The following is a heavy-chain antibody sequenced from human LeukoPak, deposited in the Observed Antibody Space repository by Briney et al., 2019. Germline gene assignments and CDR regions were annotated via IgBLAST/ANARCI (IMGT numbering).Heavy chain of an antibody. D-gene: IGHD5-18*01. CDR1: GYTFTGYY. Sequence: ASVKVSCKASGYTFTGYYMHWVRQAPGQGLEWMGRINPNSGGTNYAQKFQGRVTMTGDTSISTAYMELTRLRSDDTAVYYCARGRSGYSYGYYFDYWGQGTLVTVSS. V-gene: IGHV1-2*06. CDR2: INPNSGGT. J-gene: IGHJ4*02. CDR3: ARGRSGYSYGYYFDY.